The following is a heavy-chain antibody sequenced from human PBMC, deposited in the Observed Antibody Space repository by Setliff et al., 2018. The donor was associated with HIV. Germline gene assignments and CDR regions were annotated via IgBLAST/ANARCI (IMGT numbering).Heavy chain of an antibody. CDR2: IYYSGST. D-gene: IGHD3-22*01. Sequence: PSETLSLTCTVSGGSISSHYWSWIRQPPGKGLEWIGSIYYSGSTNYNPSLKSRVTISVDTSKKQFSLKLSSVTAADTAVYHCARVADSSGYYHFDYWGQGTLVTVSS. CDR3: ARVADSSGYYHFDY. CDR1: GGSISSHY. V-gene: IGHV4-59*11. J-gene: IGHJ4*02.